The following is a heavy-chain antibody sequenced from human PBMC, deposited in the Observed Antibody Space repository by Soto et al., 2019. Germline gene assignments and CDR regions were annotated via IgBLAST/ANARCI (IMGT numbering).Heavy chain of an antibody. V-gene: IGHV3-30-3*01. Sequence: QVQLVESGGGVAQPGRSLRLSCAASGFTFSSYAMHWVRQAPGKGLEWVAVISYDGSNKYYADSVKGRFTISRDNSKNTLYLQMNSLRAEDTAVYYCASGGSGWYSDYWGQGTLVTVSS. CDR1: GFTFSSYA. CDR3: ASGGSGWYSDY. J-gene: IGHJ4*02. D-gene: IGHD6-19*01. CDR2: ISYDGSNK.